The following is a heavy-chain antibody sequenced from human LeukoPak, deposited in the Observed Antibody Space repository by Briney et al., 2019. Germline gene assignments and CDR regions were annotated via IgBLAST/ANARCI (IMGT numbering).Heavy chain of an antibody. CDR2: IYYSGST. D-gene: IGHD3-10*01. CDR1: GGSISSGDYY. J-gene: IGHJ4*02. Sequence: SETLSLTCTVSGGSISSGDYYWSWIRQPPGKGLEWIGYIYYSGSTYYNPSLKSRVTISVDTSKNQFSLKLSSVTAAGTAVYYCARDREELLSFDYWGQGTLVTVSS. V-gene: IGHV4-30-4*01. CDR3: ARDREELLSFDY.